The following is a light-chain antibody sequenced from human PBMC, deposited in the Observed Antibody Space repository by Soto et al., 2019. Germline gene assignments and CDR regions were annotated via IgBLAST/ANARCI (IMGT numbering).Light chain of an antibody. J-gene: IGKJ1*01. V-gene: IGKV3-20*01. CDR3: QQYGSSPWT. CDR2: GAS. Sequence: ETVLTQSPGTLTLSPGERATLSCRARQTIRSNYLAWYRQTPGQAPRLLIYGASNRDTGIADRFSGSGSGTDFTLIIRRLEPEDFALYYCQQYGSSPWTFGEGTKVEIK. CDR1: QTIRSNY.